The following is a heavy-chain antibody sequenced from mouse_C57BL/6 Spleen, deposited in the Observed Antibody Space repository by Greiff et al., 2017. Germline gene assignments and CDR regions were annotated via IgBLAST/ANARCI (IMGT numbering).Heavy chain of an antibody. CDR1: GYTFTEYT. Sequence: VQLKESGAELVKPGASVKLSCKASGYTFTEYTIHWVKQRPGQGLEWIGWFYPGSGSITYNEKFKDKATLTADKSSSTVYMELSRLTSEDAGVYFCARHEEGLRAWFADWGQGTLVTVAA. CDR3: ARHEEGLRAWFAD. D-gene: IGHD2-4*01. J-gene: IGHJ3*01. V-gene: IGHV1-62-2*01. CDR2: FYPGSGSI.